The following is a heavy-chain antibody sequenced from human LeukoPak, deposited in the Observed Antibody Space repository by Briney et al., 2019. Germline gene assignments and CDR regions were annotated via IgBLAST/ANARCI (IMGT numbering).Heavy chain of an antibody. CDR3: ARSGVGATGAFDI. CDR2: IYHSGST. V-gene: IGHV4-30-2*01. J-gene: IGHJ3*02. Sequence: PSQTLSLTCTVSGGSISSGGYYWSWIRQPPGKGLEWIGYIYHSGSTYYNPSLKSRVTISVDRSKNQFSLKLSSVIAADTAVYYCARSGVGATGAFDIWGQGTMVTVSS. D-gene: IGHD1-26*01. CDR1: GGSISSGGYY.